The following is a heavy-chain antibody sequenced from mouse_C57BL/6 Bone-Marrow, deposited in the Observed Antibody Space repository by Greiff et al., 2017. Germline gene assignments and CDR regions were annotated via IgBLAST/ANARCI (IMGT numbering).Heavy chain of an antibody. Sequence: DVKLVESGGGLVQPGGSMKLSCAASGFTFSDAWMDWVRQSPEKGLEWVAEIRNKANNHATYYAESVKGRFTISRDDSKSSVYLQMNSLRAEDTGIYYCTRTVRTVVAWYFDVWGTGTTVTVSS. J-gene: IGHJ1*03. V-gene: IGHV6-6*01. D-gene: IGHD1-1*01. CDR2: IRNKANNHAT. CDR3: TRTVRTVVAWYFDV. CDR1: GFTFSDAW.